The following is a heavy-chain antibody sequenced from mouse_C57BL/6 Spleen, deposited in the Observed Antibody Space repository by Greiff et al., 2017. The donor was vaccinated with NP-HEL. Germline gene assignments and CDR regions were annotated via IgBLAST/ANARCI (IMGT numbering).Heavy chain of an antibody. D-gene: IGHD1-1*01. CDR3: ATLTTVVATDY. CDR2: IDPEDGET. Sequence: EVKLMESGAELVKPGASVKLSCTASGFNIKDYYMHWVKQRTEQGLEWIGRIDPEDGETKYAPKFQGKATITADTSSNTAYLQLSSLTSEDTAVYYCATLTTVVATDYWGQGTTLTVSS. CDR1: GFNIKDYY. J-gene: IGHJ2*01. V-gene: IGHV14-2*01.